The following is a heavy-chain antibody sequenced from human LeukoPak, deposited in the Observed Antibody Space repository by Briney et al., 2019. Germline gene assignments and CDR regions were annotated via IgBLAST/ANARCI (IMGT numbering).Heavy chain of an antibody. D-gene: IGHD2-2*01. CDR3: ARSSSTPWYFDL. V-gene: IGHV1-18*04. CDR1: GYTFTSYG. CDR2: ISAYNGNT. J-gene: IGHJ2*01. Sequence: EASVMVSCKASGYTFTSYGISWVRQAPGQGLEWMGWISAYNGNTNYAQKLQGRVTMTTDTSTSTAYMELRSLRSDDTAVYYCARSSSTPWYFDLWGRGTLVTVSS.